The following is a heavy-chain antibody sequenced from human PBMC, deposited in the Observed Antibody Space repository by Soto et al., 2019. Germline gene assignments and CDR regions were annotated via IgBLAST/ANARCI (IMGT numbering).Heavy chain of an antibody. D-gene: IGHD3-3*01. Sequence: EVQLVESGGGLVRPGGSLRLSCAASGFTFSSYWMHWVRQAPGKGLVWVSRINSDGSSTSYADSVKGRFTISRDNAKNTLYLQMNSLRAEDTAVYYCARGYNFWSGYYSWGQGTLVTVSS. J-gene: IGHJ4*02. CDR1: GFTFSSYW. CDR2: INSDGSST. CDR3: ARGYNFWSGYYS. V-gene: IGHV3-74*01.